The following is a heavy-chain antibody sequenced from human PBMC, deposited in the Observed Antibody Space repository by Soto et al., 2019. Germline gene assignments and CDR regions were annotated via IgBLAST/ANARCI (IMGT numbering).Heavy chain of an antibody. J-gene: IGHJ6*02. CDR3: AREPSGYRGPPPWHYGMDV. D-gene: IGHD5-12*01. CDR2: VSVHNGNT. CDR1: GYTFSSYG. Sequence: GASVKVSCKASGYTFSSYGISWVRQAPGQGLEWMGWVSVHNGNTNYAQKLQGRVTMTTDTSTSTAYMELRSLRSDDTAVYYCAREPSGYRGPPPWHYGMDVWGQGTTVTV. V-gene: IGHV1-18*01.